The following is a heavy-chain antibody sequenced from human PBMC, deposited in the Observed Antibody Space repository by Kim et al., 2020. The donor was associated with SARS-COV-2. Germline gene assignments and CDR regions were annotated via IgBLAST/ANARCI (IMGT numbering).Heavy chain of an antibody. D-gene: IGHD3-22*01. CDR1: GFTFSSYG. CDR2: IWYDGSNK. CDR3: ARVETYYYDSSGYYDLGMDV. J-gene: IGHJ6*02. V-gene: IGHV3-33*01. Sequence: GGSLRLSCAASGFTFSSYGMHWVRQAPGKGLEWVAVIWYDGSNKYYADSVKGRFTISRDNSKNTLYLQMNSLRAEDTAVYYCARVETYYYDSSGYYDLGMDVWGQGTTVTVSS.